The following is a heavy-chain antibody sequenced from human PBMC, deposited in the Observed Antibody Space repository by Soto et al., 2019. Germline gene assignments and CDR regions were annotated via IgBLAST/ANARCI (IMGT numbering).Heavy chain of an antibody. CDR2: IKSKTDGGTT. D-gene: IGHD3-3*01. V-gene: IGHV3-15*01. J-gene: IGHJ6*02. CDR3: TTGRYDFWSGYYYGMDV. Sequence: GSLRLSCAASGFTFSNAWMSWVRQAPGKGLEWVGRIKSKTDGGTTDYAAPVKGRFTISRDDSKNTLYLQMNSLKTEDTAVYYCTTGRYDFWSGYYYGMDVWGQGTTVTVSS. CDR1: GFTFSNAW.